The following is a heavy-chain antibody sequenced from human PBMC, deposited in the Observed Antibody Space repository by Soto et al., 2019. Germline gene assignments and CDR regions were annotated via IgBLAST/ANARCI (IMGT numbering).Heavy chain of an antibody. CDR3: VRDPDGHIDFDY. V-gene: IGHV1-8*01. Sequence: ASVKVSCKASGYTFTSYDINWVRQATGQGLEWMGWMNPNSGNTDYAQKFQGRVTMTRNTSISTAYMELSSLRSEDTAVYYCVRDPDGHIDFDYWGQGTLVTVSS. CDR1: GYTFTSYD. J-gene: IGHJ4*02. CDR2: MNPNSGNT.